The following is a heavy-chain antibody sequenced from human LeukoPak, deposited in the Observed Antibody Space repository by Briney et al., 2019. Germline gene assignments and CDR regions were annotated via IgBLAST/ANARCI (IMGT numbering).Heavy chain of an antibody. D-gene: IGHD5-12*01. CDR3: ARDRSGYSGYDYIIGVDY. CDR1: GSSISSGYY. J-gene: IGHJ4*02. V-gene: IGHV4-30-4*08. Sequence: SETLSLTCTVSGSSISSGYYWSWIRQPPGKGLEWIGYIYFSGSTYYNPSLKSRVTISVDTSKNQFSLKLNSVTAADTAVYYCARDRSGYSGYDYIIGVDYWGQGTLVTVSS. CDR2: IYFSGST.